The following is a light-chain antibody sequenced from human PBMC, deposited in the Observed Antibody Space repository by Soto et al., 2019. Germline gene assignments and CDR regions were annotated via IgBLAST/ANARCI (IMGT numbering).Light chain of an antibody. CDR3: QQYASSPWT. V-gene: IGKV3-20*01. CDR1: QSVTSNY. Sequence: EIVLTQSPGTLSLSPGERATLSCRASQSVTSNYLALYQQKPGQAPSLLIYGASARAAGIPDRFSGSGTGTDFALTISGLEPEDFAVYFCQQYASSPWTFGQGTKVEIK. J-gene: IGKJ1*01. CDR2: GAS.